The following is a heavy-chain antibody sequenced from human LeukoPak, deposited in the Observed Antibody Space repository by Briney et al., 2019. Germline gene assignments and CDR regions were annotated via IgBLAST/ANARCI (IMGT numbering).Heavy chain of an antibody. CDR2: MNPNSGNT. V-gene: IGHV1-8*03. J-gene: IGHJ3*02. CDR3: ARSVDTAMVTSAFDI. D-gene: IGHD5-18*01. CDR1: GYIFTSYD. Sequence: ASVKVSCKASGYIFTSYDINWVRQATGQGLEWMGWMNPNSGNTGYAQKFQGRVTITRNTSISTAYMELSSLRSEDTAVYYCARSVDTAMVTSAFDIWGQGTMVTVSS.